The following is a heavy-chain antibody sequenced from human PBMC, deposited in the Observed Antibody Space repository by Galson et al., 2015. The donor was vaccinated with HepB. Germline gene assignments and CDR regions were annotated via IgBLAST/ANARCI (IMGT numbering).Heavy chain of an antibody. CDR3: ARDKIPKVGAANH. CDR2: VSGSGGTT. V-gene: IGHV3-23*01. J-gene: IGHJ5*02. CDR1: GFNFRSYA. D-gene: IGHD1-26*01. Sequence: SLRLSCAASGFNFRSYAMSWVRQAPGKGLEWVSFVSGSGGTTYYADSVKGRFTISRDDSKNTLHLQMNSLRADDTAVYYCARDKIPKVGAANHWGQGTLITVSS.